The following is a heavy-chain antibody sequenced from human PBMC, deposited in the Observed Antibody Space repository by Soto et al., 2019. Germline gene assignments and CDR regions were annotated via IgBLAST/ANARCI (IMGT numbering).Heavy chain of an antibody. CDR2: MNEDGGTT. J-gene: IGHJ4*02. Sequence: EVQLVESGGGLVRPGGSLRLSCAASGFTFSSYWMHWVRQAPGKGLVWVSRMNEDGGTTDYADSVKGRFTISRDNAKNTLYLQMNSLRPDDTAVYYCAKDPRGIVGAGAWLDSWGQGTLVIVSS. CDR3: AKDPRGIVGAGAWLDS. CDR1: GFTFSSYW. V-gene: IGHV3-74*01. D-gene: IGHD1-26*01.